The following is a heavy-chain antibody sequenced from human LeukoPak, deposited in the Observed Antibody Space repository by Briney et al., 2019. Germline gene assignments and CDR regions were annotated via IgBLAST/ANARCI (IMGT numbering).Heavy chain of an antibody. D-gene: IGHD3-16*01. J-gene: IGHJ4*02. V-gene: IGHV3-11*01. Sequence: GGSLRLSCATSGFTFSDYYMSWLRQAPGKGLEWVSYVTSSGNTLGYADSVKGRFIISRDNDKNSLLLQMNSLRADDTAVYYCARARRGGPFDYWGQGTLVTVSS. CDR3: ARARRGGPFDY. CDR1: GFTFSDYY. CDR2: VTSSGNTL.